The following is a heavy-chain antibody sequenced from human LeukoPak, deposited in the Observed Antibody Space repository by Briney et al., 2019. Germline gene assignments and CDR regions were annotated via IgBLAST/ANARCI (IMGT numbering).Heavy chain of an antibody. Sequence: GESLQISCKGSGYSFTSYWIGWVRQVPGKGLEWMGIIYPGDSDTSYSPSFQGQVTISADKSLSTAYLQWSSLKASDTAMYYCARGSGSFHTAYMNWGQGSPVTVSS. J-gene: IGHJ4*02. CDR2: IYPGDSDT. V-gene: IGHV5-51*01. D-gene: IGHD1-26*01. CDR3: ARGSGSFHTAYMN. CDR1: GYSFTSYW.